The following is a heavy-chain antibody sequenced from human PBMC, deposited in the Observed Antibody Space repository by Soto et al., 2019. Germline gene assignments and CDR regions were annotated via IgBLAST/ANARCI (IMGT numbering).Heavy chain of an antibody. CDR1: GFIVSSSF. V-gene: IGHV3-53*01. CDR3: ARDPATTPDQAMDV. CDR2: IYTDERT. D-gene: IGHD1-1*01. Sequence: EVQLVESGGGLIQPGGSLRLSCAASGFIVSSSFMMWVRQAPGKGLEWVSLIYTDERTFYGDSVKGRFTISRDNSKNTVFLQMNSLRAEDTAVYYCARDPATTPDQAMDVWGQGTTVTVSS. J-gene: IGHJ6*02.